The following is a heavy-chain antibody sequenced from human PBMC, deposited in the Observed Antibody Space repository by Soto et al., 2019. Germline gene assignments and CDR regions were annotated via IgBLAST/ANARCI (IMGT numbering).Heavy chain of an antibody. D-gene: IGHD2-21*01. J-gene: IGHJ5*02. Sequence: QVQLQESGPGLVKPSQTLSLICSVSGGSIRNGDYYCSWIRQPPGKGLEWIGYIIHTGRTYCMPSLKSRLSLSIGTSKNPFSLELRSVTAADTAVYYCARVWRSEGWFAPWGQGTLATVSS. CDR3: ARVWRSEGWFAP. CDR1: GGSIRNGDYY. CDR2: IIHTGRT. V-gene: IGHV4-30-4*01.